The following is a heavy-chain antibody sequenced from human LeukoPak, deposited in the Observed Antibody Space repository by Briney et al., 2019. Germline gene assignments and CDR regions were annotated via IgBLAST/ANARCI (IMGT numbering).Heavy chain of an antibody. Sequence: GGSLRLSCAASGFTFSSYAMSWVRQMPGKGLEWMGLIYPGDSDTRYSPSFQGQVTISADKSIGTAYLQWGSLQASDTGMYYCARCPQEGERLRGDFDYWGQGTLVTVFS. CDR3: ARCPQEGERLRGDFDY. CDR2: IYPGDSDT. J-gene: IGHJ4*02. CDR1: GFTFSSYA. D-gene: IGHD3-16*01. V-gene: IGHV5-51*01.